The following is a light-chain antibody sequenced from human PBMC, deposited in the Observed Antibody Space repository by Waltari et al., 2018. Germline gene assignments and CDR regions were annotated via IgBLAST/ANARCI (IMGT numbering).Light chain of an antibody. J-gene: IGLJ1*01. V-gene: IGLV2-14*02. CDR2: AVN. Sequence: QSALTQPASVSGSPGQSITISCSGTSSDVGSYNAVSWYQQHPDKAPKLMISAVNNRPPGISNRFSGPKSGNTASLTISGLQTEDEADYYCSSYTGRVYVFGTGTKVTVL. CDR1: SSDVGSYNA. CDR3: SSYTGRVYV.